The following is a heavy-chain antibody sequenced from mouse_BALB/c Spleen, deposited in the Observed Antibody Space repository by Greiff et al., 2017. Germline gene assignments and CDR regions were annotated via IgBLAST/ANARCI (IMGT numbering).Heavy chain of an antibody. CDR1: GYTFTSYW. D-gene: IGHD1-1*01. V-gene: IGHV1-87*01. J-gene: IGHJ2*01. CDR2: IYPGDGDT. Sequence: LEESGAELARPGASVKLSCKASGYTFTSYWMQWVKQRPGQGLEWIGAIYPGDGDTRYTQKFKGKATLTADKSSSTAYMQLSSLASEDSAVYYCARHYGSSYDYWGQGTTLTVSS. CDR3: ARHYGSSYDY.